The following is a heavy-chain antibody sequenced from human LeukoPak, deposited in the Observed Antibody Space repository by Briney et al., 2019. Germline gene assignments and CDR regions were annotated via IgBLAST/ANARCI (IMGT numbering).Heavy chain of an antibody. V-gene: IGHV3-23*01. CDR1: GFTLSRYA. CDR2: IRGSGGSV. Sequence: PGGSLRLSCAVSGFTLSRYAMSWVRQPPGKGLEWVSAIRGSGGSVYYADSVKGRVTISRDNSKSILYLQMNRLRAEDTAVYYCAKEWGVNVDQVQPYYFDSWGRGVLVTVSS. J-gene: IGHJ4*02. CDR3: AKEWGVNVDQVQPYYFDS. D-gene: IGHD2-2*01.